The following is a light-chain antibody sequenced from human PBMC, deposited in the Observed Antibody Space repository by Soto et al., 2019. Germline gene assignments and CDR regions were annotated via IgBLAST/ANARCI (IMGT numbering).Light chain of an antibody. CDR1: QSIDNY. Sequence: DIQMTQSPPSLSASVGDRVTITCRTSQSIDNYLNWYQQKPGKAPKLLIYAASTLQSGVPSRFSASGSETDFTLTIRSLQPEDVATYYCQKYNSAPFTFGQGTR. CDR2: AAS. CDR3: QKYNSAPFT. J-gene: IGKJ5*01. V-gene: IGKV1-27*01.